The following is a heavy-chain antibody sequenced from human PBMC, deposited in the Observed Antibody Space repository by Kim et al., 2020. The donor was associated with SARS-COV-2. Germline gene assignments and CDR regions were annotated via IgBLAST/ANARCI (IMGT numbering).Heavy chain of an antibody. CDR2: ISGSGGST. D-gene: IGHD3-10*01. J-gene: IGHJ4*02. CDR1: GFTFSSYA. Sequence: GGSLRLSCAASGFTFSSYAMSWVRQAPGKGLEWVSAISGSGGSTYYADSVKGRFTISRDNSKNTLYLQMNSLRAEDTAIYYCAHGRVRGGIFYWGQGTLVTVSS. V-gene: IGHV3-23*01. CDR3: AHGRVRGGIFY.